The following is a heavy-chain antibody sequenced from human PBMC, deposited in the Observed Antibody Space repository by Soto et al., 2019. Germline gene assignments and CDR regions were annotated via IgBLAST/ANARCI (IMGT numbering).Heavy chain of an antibody. CDR3: ARDRTAYGDSFDY. CDR2: ISAYNGNT. CDR1: GYTFTSYG. V-gene: IGHV1-18*01. D-gene: IGHD4-17*01. Sequence: QVQLWQSGAEVKKPGASVKVSCKASGYTFTSYGSSWVRQAPGKVLEWMGWISAYNGNTNYAQKVQVKATMNTDTPKITAYLELRSLNSDDPAVYYCARDRTAYGDSFDYWGQGTLVNVSS. J-gene: IGHJ4*02.